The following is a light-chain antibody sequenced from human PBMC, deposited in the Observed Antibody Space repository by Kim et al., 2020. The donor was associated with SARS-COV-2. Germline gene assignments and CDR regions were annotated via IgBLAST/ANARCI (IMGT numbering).Light chain of an antibody. CDR1: QSITSN. Sequence: ASVGDRVTMTCRASQSITSNLNWYQQKPAKAPEVLIYAASSLQSGVPSRFSGSGSGTDFTLTINSLQPEDFATYYCQQSYTTPRTFGQGTKVDIK. CDR3: QQSYTTPRT. V-gene: IGKV1-39*01. CDR2: AAS. J-gene: IGKJ1*01.